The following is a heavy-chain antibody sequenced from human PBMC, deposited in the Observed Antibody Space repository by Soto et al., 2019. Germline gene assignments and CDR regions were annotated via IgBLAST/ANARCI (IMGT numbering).Heavy chain of an antibody. CDR1: GFTLSSYN. V-gene: IGHV3-48*02. Sequence: EVQLVESGGGLVQPGGSLRLSCAASGFTLSSYNMNWVRQAPGKGLEWVSYISGSSDTIYYADSVKGRFTISRDNAKKSLYLQMDSLRDEDTAVYYCARDHGGSTWFVGIYYYFGVDVWGQGTTVTVSS. CDR3: ARDHGGSTWFVGIYYYFGVDV. D-gene: IGHD6-13*01. CDR2: ISGSSDTI. J-gene: IGHJ6*02.